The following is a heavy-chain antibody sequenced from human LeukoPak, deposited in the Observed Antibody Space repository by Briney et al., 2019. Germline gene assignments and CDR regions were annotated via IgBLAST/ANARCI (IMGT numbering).Heavy chain of an antibody. CDR1: GDSVSNYY. CDR3: ARHVGNTLYFLDY. Sequence: PSETLSLTCTVSGDSVSNYYWSWLRQPPGKRLEWIGHSSYSGSTKYNPSLNSRVTLSVDTSKNQLSLKLSSVTAADTAVYYCARHVGNTLYFLDYWSQGILVTVSS. J-gene: IGHJ4*02. V-gene: IGHV4-59*08. D-gene: IGHD1/OR15-1a*01. CDR2: SSYSGST.